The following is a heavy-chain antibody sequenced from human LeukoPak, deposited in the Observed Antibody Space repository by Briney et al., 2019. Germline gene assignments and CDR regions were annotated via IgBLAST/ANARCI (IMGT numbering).Heavy chain of an antibody. CDR3: ASDYCSSTSCSSRGGYYYYYMDV. J-gene: IGHJ6*03. V-gene: IGHV4-30-4*08. Sequence: PSETLSLTCTVSGGSISSGDYYWSWIRQPPGKGLEWIGYIYYSGSTYYNPSLKSRVTISVDTSENQFSLKLSSVTAADTAVYYCASDYCSSTSCSSRGGYYYYYMDVWGKGTTVTVSS. D-gene: IGHD2-2*01. CDR1: GGSISSGDYY. CDR2: IYYSGST.